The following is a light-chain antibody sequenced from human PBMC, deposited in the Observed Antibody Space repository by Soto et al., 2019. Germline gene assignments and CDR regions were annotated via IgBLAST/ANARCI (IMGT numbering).Light chain of an antibody. V-gene: IGLV2-23*01. CDR3: CSYAGSSSYV. CDR1: SSDVGSYNL. J-gene: IGLJ1*01. Sequence: QSVLTQPASVSGSPGQSITISCTGTSSDVGSYNLVSWYQQHPGKAPKLMIYEDSKRPSGVSNRFSGSKSGNTASLTISGLQAEDEAGYYCCSYAGSSSYVFGTGTKLTVL. CDR2: EDS.